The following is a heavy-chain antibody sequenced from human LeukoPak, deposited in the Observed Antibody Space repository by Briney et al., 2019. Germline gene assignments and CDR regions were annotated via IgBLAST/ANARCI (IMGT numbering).Heavy chain of an antibody. J-gene: IGHJ4*02. Sequence: SQTLSLTCTVSGGSISSGGYYWSWIRQHPGKGLEWIGYIYYSGSTYYNPSLKSRVTISVDTSKNQFSLKLSSVTAADTAVYYCYLNCGGDCYPFDYWGQGTLVTVSS. CDR1: GGSISSGGYY. CDR3: YLNCGGDCYPFDY. CDR2: IYYSGST. V-gene: IGHV4-31*09. D-gene: IGHD2-21*02.